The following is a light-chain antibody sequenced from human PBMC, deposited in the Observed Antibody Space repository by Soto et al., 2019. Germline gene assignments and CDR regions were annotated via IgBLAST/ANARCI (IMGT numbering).Light chain of an antibody. CDR3: CSYAGSSIWV. CDR2: EVN. J-gene: IGLJ3*02. Sequence: QSALTQPASVSGSLGQSITISCSGSGSDVGNYNLVSWYQQQPGKAPKLIIYEVNKAPSGVSNRFSGSKSGNTASLTISGRQPDDESHYYCCSYAGSSIWVFGGGTKLTVL. CDR1: GSDVGNYNL. V-gene: IGLV2-23*02.